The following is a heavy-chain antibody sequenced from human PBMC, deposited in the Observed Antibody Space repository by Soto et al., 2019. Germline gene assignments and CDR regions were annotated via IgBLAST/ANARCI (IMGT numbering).Heavy chain of an antibody. V-gene: IGHV4-31*03. J-gene: IGHJ5*02. Sequence: SETLSLTCTVSGGSISSGGCNWIWLRQHPGKGLEWIGYIYYSGSTYYNPSLKSRVTISVDTSKNQFSLKLSCVTAADTAVYYCARDYGSGSYYPANWFDPWGQGTLVTVSS. CDR3: ARDYGSGSYYPANWFDP. CDR2: IYYSGST. D-gene: IGHD3-10*01. CDR1: GGSISSGGCN.